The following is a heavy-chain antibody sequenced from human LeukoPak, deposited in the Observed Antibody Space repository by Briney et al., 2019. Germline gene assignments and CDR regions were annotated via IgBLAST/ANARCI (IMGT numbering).Heavy chain of an antibody. D-gene: IGHD6-19*01. CDR3: ATLISGWTLY. V-gene: IGHV3-74*01. J-gene: IGHJ4*02. Sequence: PGGSLRLSCAASGSGFTFNNYWMHWVRQAPGKGLGWVSRINADGRTTSYAVYGRGRFTIYRDNAKNTLYLQRNSLRAEDTAVYYCATLISGWTLYWGQGTLVTVSS. CDR1: GSGFTFNNYW. CDR2: INADGRTT.